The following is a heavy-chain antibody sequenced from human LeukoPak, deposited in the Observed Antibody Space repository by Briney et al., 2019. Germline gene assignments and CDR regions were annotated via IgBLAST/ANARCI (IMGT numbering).Heavy chain of an antibody. J-gene: IGHJ6*03. CDR1: GYTFTSYY. V-gene: IGHV1-46*01. Sequence: GGSLRLSCAASGYTFTSYYMHWVRQAPGQGLEWMGIINPSGDFTSYAQKFQGRVTMTKDTSTSTVYMELSSLRSEDTAVYYCARDSRYSSSWYPPYMDVWGKGTTVTISS. CDR2: INPSGDFT. CDR3: ARDSRYSSSWYPPYMDV. D-gene: IGHD6-13*01.